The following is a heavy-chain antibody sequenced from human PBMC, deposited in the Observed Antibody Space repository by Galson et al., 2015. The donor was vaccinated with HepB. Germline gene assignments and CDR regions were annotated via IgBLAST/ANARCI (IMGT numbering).Heavy chain of an antibody. V-gene: IGHV3-33*01. CDR1: GFTFSSYG. CDR3: ARDSSGWYYDY. Sequence: SLRLSCAASGFTFSSYGMHWVRQAPGKGLEWVAVIWYDGSNKYYADSVKGRFTISRDNSKNTLYLQMNSLRAEDTAVYYCARDSSGWYYDYWGQGTLVTVSS. D-gene: IGHD6-19*01. J-gene: IGHJ4*02. CDR2: IWYDGSNK.